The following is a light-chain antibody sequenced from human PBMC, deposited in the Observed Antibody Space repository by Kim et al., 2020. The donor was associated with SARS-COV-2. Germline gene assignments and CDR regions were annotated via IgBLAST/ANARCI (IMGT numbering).Light chain of an antibody. CDR2: TAP. CDR1: QRTNTD. Sequence: VGDTVTITRRARQRTNTDLKWYKQKTERAPILSSYTAPSVQSGGSSRCSVSGDGTDITLTISSLQTEEFAQYNCQQRYSTPTFGQGTRREIK. J-gene: IGKJ5*01. CDR3: QQRYSTPT. V-gene: IGKV1-39*01.